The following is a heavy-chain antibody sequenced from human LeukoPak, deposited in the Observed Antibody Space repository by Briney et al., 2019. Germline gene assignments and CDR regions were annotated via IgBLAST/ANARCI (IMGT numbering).Heavy chain of an antibody. V-gene: IGHV3-21*01. Sequence: GGSLRLSCAASGYTFSSYSMNWVREAPGKGLEWVSSISSSSSYIYYADSAKGRFTISRDNAKNSLYLQMNSLRAEDTAVYYCARDLRHVYNWWGQGTLVTVSS. CDR3: ARDLRHVYNW. CDR1: GYTFSSYS. J-gene: IGHJ4*02. CDR2: ISSSSSYI. D-gene: IGHD5-24*01.